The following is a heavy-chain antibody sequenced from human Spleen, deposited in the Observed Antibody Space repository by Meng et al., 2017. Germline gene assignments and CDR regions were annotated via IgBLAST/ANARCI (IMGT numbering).Heavy chain of an antibody. J-gene: IGHJ3*02. CDR1: GFTFSSYA. Sequence: GESLKISCAASGFTFSSYAMHWVRQAPGKGLEWVAVISYDGSNKYYADSVKGRFTISRDNSKNTLYLQMNSLRRENTAVYHCARGGLSYYDSSGYDDAFDIWGQGTMVTVSS. V-gene: IGHV3-30*04. CDR2: ISYDGSNK. CDR3: ARGGLSYYDSSGYDDAFDI. D-gene: IGHD3-22*01.